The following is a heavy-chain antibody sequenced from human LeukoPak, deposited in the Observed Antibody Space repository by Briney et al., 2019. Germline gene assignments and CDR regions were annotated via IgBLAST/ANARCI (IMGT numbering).Heavy chain of an antibody. V-gene: IGHV3-21*06. CDR3: AKDRSAMVRGTLDY. J-gene: IGHJ4*02. Sequence: GGSLRLSCTASGLTFSTSGFNWVRQAPGKGLEWVASIGPTGSDRYHADSIKGRFTISRDNANNFLYLQMNSLRAEDTAVYYCAKDRSAMVRGTLDYWGQGTLVTVSS. CDR1: GLTFSTSG. D-gene: IGHD3-10*01. CDR2: IGPTGSDR.